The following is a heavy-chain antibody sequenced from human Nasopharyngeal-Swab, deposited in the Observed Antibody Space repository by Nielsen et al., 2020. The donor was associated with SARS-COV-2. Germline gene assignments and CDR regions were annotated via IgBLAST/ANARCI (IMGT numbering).Heavy chain of an antibody. CDR2: IYIAEGR. V-gene: IGHV3-53*01. CDR3: VRLHYYYMDI. CDR1: GLEVSRND. D-gene: IGHD6-25*01. Sequence: GESLKISCAVSGLEVSRNDMGWVRQAPGKGLEWVSVIYIAEGRYYAGSVTGRFTVSRDYSQNTVYLQMNSLTAEDTAVYYCVRLHYYYMDIWGKGTTVTVSS. J-gene: IGHJ6*03.